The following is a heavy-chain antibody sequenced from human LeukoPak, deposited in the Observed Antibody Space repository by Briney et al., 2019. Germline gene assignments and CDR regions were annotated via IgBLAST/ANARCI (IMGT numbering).Heavy chain of an antibody. V-gene: IGHV1-69*13. CDR3: ARGPSCWGTSCYFANYYYYGMDV. CDR1: GYTFTTYP. CDR2: IIPIFGTA. Sequence: GASVKVSCKASGYTFTTYPINWVRQAPGQGLEWMGGIIPIFGTANYAQKFQGRVTITADESTSTAYMELSSLRSEDTAVYYCARGPSCWGTSCYFANYYYYGMDVWGQGTTVTVSS. D-gene: IGHD2-2*01. J-gene: IGHJ6*02.